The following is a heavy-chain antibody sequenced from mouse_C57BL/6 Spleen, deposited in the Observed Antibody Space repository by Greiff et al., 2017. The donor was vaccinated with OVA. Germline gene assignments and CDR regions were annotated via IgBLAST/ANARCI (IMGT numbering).Heavy chain of an antibody. CDR1: GYAFSSSW. D-gene: IGHD2-1*01. CDR2: IYPGDGDT. Sequence: VKLVESGPELVKPGASVKISCKASGYAFSSSWMNWVKQRPGKGLEWIGRIYPGDGDTNYNGKFKGKATLTADKSSRPTYMQLSSLTSEDSAVYFCARGDGNAFDGWGHGTTLTVSS. J-gene: IGHJ2*01. V-gene: IGHV1-82*01. CDR3: ARGDGNAFDG.